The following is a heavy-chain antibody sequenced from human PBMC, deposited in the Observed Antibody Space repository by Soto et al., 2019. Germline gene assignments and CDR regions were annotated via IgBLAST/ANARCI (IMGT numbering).Heavy chain of an antibody. J-gene: IGHJ5*02. CDR2: IYPDNSNT. CDR1: GYFFAGYW. Sequence: PGESLKLSCKGSGYFFAGYWIAWVRQTPGKSLEWMGIIYPDNSNTKYSRSFQGQVTISADKSSSTAYLQWSSLKASDTAIYYCARQGAAVPTVPLIWFDPWGQGTLVTVSS. D-gene: IGHD6-13*01. V-gene: IGHV5-51*01. CDR3: ARQGAAVPTVPLIWFDP.